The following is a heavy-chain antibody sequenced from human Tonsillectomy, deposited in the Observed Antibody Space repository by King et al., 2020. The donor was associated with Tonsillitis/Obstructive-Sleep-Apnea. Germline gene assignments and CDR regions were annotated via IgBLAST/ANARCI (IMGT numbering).Heavy chain of an antibody. CDR3: AKGPLCSSTSCYTLGAFDN. CDR1: GLTFTYYA. V-gene: IGHV3-23*04. CDR2: ISVSSNST. D-gene: IGHD2-2*02. J-gene: IGHJ4*02. Sequence: VQLVESGGGLVQPGGSLRLSCTASGLTFTYYAMSWVRQAPGKGLDWVSSISVSSNSTYYADSVKGRFTISRDNSKTTLYLQMSSLRAEDTAVYYCAKGPLCSSTSCYTLGAFDNWGQGTLVTVSS.